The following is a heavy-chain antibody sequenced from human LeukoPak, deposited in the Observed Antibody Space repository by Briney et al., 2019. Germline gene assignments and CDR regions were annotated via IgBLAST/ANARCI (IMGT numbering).Heavy chain of an antibody. CDR1: GFAFSSYG. CDR3: AKDLFLDDILTGYYADFDY. V-gene: IGHV3-23*01. J-gene: IGHJ4*02. D-gene: IGHD3-9*01. Sequence: GGSLRLSCAASGFAFSSYGMSWVRQAPGKGLEWVSAISGSGGSTYYADSVKGRFTISRDNSKNTLYLQMNSLRAEDTAVYYCAKDLFLDDILTGYYADFDYWGQGTLVTVSS. CDR2: ISGSGGST.